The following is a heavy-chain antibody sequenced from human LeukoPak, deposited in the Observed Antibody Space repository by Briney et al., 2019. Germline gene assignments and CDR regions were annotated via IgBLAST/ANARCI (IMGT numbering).Heavy chain of an antibody. J-gene: IGHJ6*02. CDR2: ISSSGSGGNT. V-gene: IGHV3-23*01. D-gene: IGHD3-3*01. Sequence: GGSLRLSCAASGVTLSSYAMSWARQAPGKGLEWVSGISSSGSGGNTYYADSVKGRFTISRDNSRDTIYLQMSSLRVEDTAVYYCASGYDFWSGYPPAQYSMDVWGQGTTVTVSS. CDR1: GVTLSSYA. CDR3: ASGYDFWSGYPPAQYSMDV.